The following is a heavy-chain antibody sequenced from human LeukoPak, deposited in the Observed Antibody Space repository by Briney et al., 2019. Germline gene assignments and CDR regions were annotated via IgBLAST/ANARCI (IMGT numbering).Heavy chain of an antibody. J-gene: IGHJ5*02. Sequence: SGTLSLTCTVSGGSISRYYWSWIRQPPGTGLEWIGYIYYTGRADYNPSLKSRVSMSVDTSKNQFSLKLSSVTAADTAVYYCARDRPYYYDSSGYNNWFDPWGQGTLVTVSS. CDR2: IYYTGRA. CDR1: GGSISRYY. D-gene: IGHD3-22*01. V-gene: IGHV4-59*01. CDR3: ARDRPYYYDSSGYNNWFDP.